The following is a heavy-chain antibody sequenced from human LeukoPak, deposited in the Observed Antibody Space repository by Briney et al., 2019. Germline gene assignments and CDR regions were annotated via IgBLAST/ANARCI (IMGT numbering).Heavy chain of an antibody. CDR1: GFTFSIHS. D-gene: IGHD2-15*01. V-gene: IGHV3-48*04. Sequence: GGSLRLSCAASGFTFSIHSMNWVRQAPGKGLEWVSYIDSRSGTIYYGDSVKGRFTISRDNARNSLYLQMSSLRAEDTAVYYCARSQAASADYWGQGTLVTVSS. CDR2: IDSRSGTI. CDR3: ARSQAASADY. J-gene: IGHJ4*02.